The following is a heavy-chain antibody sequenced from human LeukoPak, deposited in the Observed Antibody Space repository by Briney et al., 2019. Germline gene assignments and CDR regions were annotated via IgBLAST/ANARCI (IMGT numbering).Heavy chain of an antibody. CDR2: ISSSGSTI. D-gene: IGHD3-22*01. J-gene: IGHJ3*02. CDR1: GFTFSDYY. V-gene: IGHV3-11*01. Sequence: GGSLRLSCAASGFTFSDYYMSWIRQAPGKGREWVSYISSSGSTIYYADSVKGRFTISRDNAKNSLYLQMDSLRAEDTAVYDWARSSMIVVVLGAFDIWGQGTMVTVSS. CDR3: ARSSMIVVVLGAFDI.